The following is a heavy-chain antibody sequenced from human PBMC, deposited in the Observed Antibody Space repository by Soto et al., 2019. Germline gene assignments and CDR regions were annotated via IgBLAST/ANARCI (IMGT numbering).Heavy chain of an antibody. J-gene: IGHJ6*02. CDR3: ARHVPAAGYYYGMDV. V-gene: IGHV1-69*12. CDR2: IIPIFGTA. CDR1: GGTFSSYA. Sequence: QVQLVQSGAEVKKPGSSVKVSCKASGGTFSSYAISWVRQAPGQGLEWMGGIIPIFGTAAYAQKFQGRVTINAEESTSTAYMELSSLRSEDTAVYYGARHVPAAGYYYGMDVWGQGTTVTVSS. D-gene: IGHD2-2*01.